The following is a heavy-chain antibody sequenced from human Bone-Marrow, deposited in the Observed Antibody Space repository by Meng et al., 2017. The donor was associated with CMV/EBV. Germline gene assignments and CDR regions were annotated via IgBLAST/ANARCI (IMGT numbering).Heavy chain of an antibody. CDR1: GYIFTNYG. Sequence: ASVKVSCKASGYIFTNYGVSWVRQAPGQGLEWMGWISAYSGGTNYAQKFQGRVTMTRDTSISTAYMELSRLRSDDTAVYYCAILVAYCGGDCPLVEDYWGQGTLVTVSS. CDR2: ISAYSGGT. J-gene: IGHJ4*02. CDR3: AILVAYCGGDCPLVEDY. V-gene: IGHV1-2*02. D-gene: IGHD2-21*01.